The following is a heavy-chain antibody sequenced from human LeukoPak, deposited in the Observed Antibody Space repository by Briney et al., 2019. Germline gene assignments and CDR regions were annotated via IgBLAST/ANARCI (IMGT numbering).Heavy chain of an antibody. CDR3: ARQTGSGLFILP. CDR1: GGSFSGYY. D-gene: IGHD3/OR15-3a*01. V-gene: IGHV4-34*01. CDR2: INHSGST. Sequence: SETLSLTCAVYGGSFSGYYWSWIRQPPGKGLEWIGEINHSGSTNYNPSLKSRVTISVDTSKDQFSLRLTSVTAADTAVYYCARQTGSGLFILPGGQGTLVTVSS. J-gene: IGHJ4*02.